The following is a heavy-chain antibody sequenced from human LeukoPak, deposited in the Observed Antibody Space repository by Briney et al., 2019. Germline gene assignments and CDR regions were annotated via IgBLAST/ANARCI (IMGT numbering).Heavy chain of an antibody. J-gene: IGHJ5*02. V-gene: IGHV4-39*01. CDR2: IYYSGNT. CDR3: ASCITATEHFDP. Sequence: MASETLSLTCTVSGGSISSSNYYWGWIRQPPGKWLEWIVSIYYSGNTHYNPSLKSRVTISVDTSKNQFSLKLSSVTAADTAVYYCASCITATEHFDPWGQGTLVTVSS. CDR1: GGSISSSNYY. D-gene: IGHD6-13*01.